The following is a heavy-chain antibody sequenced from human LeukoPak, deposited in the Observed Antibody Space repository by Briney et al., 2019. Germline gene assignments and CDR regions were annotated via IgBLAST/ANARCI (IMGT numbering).Heavy chain of an antibody. CDR1: GFSFSTYW. CDR2: IKEDGSEE. D-gene: IGHD4-17*01. J-gene: IGHJ4*02. Sequence: GGSLRLSCAASGFSFSTYWMSWGRQAPGKGLEWVASIKEDGSEEYYVDSVKGRFTISRDNAKNSLYLQMNGLRAEDTAVYYCARQTTVATRDLFDYWGQGTLVPVSS. CDR3: ARQTTVATRDLFDY. V-gene: IGHV3-7*01.